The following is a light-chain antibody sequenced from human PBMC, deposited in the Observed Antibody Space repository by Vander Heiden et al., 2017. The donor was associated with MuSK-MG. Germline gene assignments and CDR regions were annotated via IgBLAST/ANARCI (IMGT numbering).Light chain of an antibody. CDR3: RQEVDTPWT. J-gene: IGKJ1*01. Sequence: DIQMTQSPSSLSASVGDRVTITCRARRGITDSLAWYQQKPGKAPHLLVYAASTVKPDVPSRFSGSKSGTDFTLTVTSLQPEDFATYYCRQEVDTPWTFGQGTKVEVK. CDR2: AAS. V-gene: IGKV1-NL1*01. CDR1: RGITDS.